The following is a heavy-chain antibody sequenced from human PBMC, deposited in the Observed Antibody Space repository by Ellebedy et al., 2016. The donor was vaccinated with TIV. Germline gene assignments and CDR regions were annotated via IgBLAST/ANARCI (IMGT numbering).Heavy chain of an antibody. CDR3: AASSFYGTMILH. CDR1: GGSFSKNA. J-gene: IGHJ4*02. Sequence: AASVKVSCKASGGSFSKNAVTWVRQAPGQGLEWMGGIIPISDSANYAHQFQGRVTIIADRSTSTATLELSSLRSDDTAVYYGAASSFYGTMILHWGQGTLVTVSS. V-gene: IGHV1-69*13. CDR2: IIPISDSA. D-gene: IGHD3-22*01.